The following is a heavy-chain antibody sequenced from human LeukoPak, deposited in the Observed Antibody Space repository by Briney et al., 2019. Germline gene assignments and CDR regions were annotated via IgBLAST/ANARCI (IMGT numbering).Heavy chain of an antibody. Sequence: GGSLRLSWAASGFTFSSYAMSWVRQAPGKGLEWVSAISGSGGSTYYADSVKGRFTISRDNSKNTLYLQMNSLRAEDTAVYYCAKDFSFPVAEDYWGQGTLVTVSS. CDR2: ISGSGGST. D-gene: IGHD6-19*01. CDR3: AKDFSFPVAEDY. J-gene: IGHJ4*02. V-gene: IGHV3-23*01. CDR1: GFTFSSYA.